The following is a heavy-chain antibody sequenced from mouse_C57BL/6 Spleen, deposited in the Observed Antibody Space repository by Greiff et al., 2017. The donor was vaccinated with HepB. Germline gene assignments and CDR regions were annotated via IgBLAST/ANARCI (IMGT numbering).Heavy chain of an antibody. CDR3: TRDGDYDEAGEMDY. CDR2: IDPETGGT. J-gene: IGHJ4*01. V-gene: IGHV1-15*01. D-gene: IGHD2-4*01. Sequence: QVQLQQSGAELVRPGASVTLSCKASGYTFTDYEMHWVKQTPVHGLEWIGAIDPETGGTAYNQKFKGKAILTADKSSSTAYMELRSLTSEDSAVYYCTRDGDYDEAGEMDYWGQGTSVTVSS. CDR1: GYTFTDYE.